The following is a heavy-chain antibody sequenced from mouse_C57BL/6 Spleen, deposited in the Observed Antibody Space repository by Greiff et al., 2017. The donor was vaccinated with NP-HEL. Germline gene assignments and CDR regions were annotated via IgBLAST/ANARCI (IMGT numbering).Heavy chain of an antibody. D-gene: IGHD2-5*01. Sequence: VQLQQSGAELVRPGSSVKLSCKASGYTFTSYWMDWVKQRPGQGLEWIGNIYPSDSETHYNQKFKDKATLTVDKSSSTAYMQLSSLTSEDSAVYYCALYSNYGYWGQGTTLTVSS. V-gene: IGHV1-61*01. CDR3: ALYSNYGY. CDR1: GYTFTSYW. CDR2: IYPSDSET. J-gene: IGHJ2*01.